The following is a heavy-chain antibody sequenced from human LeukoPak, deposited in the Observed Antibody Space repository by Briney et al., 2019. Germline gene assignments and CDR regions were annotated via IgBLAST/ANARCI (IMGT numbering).Heavy chain of an antibody. CDR1: GFTFSSYA. V-gene: IGHV3-23*01. J-gene: IGHJ5*02. CDR3: AERTYGVGANWFDP. Sequence: GGSLRLSCAASGFTFSSYAMSWVRQAPGKGLEWVSAISGSGGSTYYADSVKGRFTISRDNSKNTLYLQMNSLRAEDTAVYYCAERTYGVGANWFDPWGQGTLVTVSS. CDR2: ISGSGGST. D-gene: IGHD1-26*01.